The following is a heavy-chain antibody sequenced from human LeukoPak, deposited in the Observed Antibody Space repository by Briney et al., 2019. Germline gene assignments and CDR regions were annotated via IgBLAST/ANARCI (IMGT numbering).Heavy chain of an antibody. CDR3: ARQHDSYYYYYIDV. CDR2: LYHSDSA. J-gene: IGHJ6*03. Sequence: SETLSLTCAVSGYSISNGYYWVWIRQPPGRGLEWIGSLYHSDSAYYNTSLRIRVSMSVDTSKNQFSLTLSFVTAADTAVYYCARQHDSYYYYYIDVWGSGTTVTVSS. V-gene: IGHV4-38-2*01. CDR1: GYSISNGYY.